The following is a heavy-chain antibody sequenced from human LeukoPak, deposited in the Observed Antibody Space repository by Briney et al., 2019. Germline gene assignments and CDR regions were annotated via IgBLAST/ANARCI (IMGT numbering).Heavy chain of an antibody. CDR1: GGTFSSYA. CDR3: ARARDGYNFHYYYYGMDV. J-gene: IGHJ6*02. CDR2: IIPIFGTA. Sequence: SVKVSCKASGGTFSSYAISWVRQAPGQGLEWMGGIIPIFGTANYAQKFQGRVTITADESTSTAYMELSSLRSEDTAVYYCARARDGYNFHYYYYGMDVWGQGATVTVSS. V-gene: IGHV1-69*13. D-gene: IGHD5-24*01.